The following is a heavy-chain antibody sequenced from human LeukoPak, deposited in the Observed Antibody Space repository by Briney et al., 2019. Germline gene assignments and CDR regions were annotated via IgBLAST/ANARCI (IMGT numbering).Heavy chain of an antibody. CDR1: GGSMSSENEY. CDR3: ARHILEEHWFDP. Sequence: SETLSLTCSVSGGSMSSENEYWSWIRQTPGKGLEWIGSVYNTGSTDYNPSLKRRFSISIDTSKNQFSLKVTSVTAADTAVYYCARHILEEHWFDPWGLGTLVIVSS. CDR2: VYNTGST. V-gene: IGHV4-39*01. D-gene: IGHD1-1*01. J-gene: IGHJ5*02.